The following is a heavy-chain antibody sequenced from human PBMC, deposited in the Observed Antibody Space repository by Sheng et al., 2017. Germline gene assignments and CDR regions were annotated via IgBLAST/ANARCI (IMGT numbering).Heavy chain of an antibody. CDR1: GFTLSLYA. CDR2: ISHDGQYD. Sequence: QVQLVESGGGVVRPGTSLRLSCAASGFTLSLYAIHWVRQAPGKGLEWLAVISHDGQYDHYADSVKGRFTIARDNSDNRLYLQMNSLTPEDTAVYYCARDCHGDYPPHNYFYFYMDVWGKGTTVTVSS. V-gene: IGHV3-30*04. D-gene: IGHD4-17*01. CDR3: ARDCHGDYPPHNYFYFYMDV. J-gene: IGHJ6*03.